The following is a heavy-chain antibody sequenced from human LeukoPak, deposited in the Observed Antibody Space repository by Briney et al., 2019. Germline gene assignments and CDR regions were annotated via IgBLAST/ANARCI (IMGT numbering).Heavy chain of an antibody. CDR2: ISSSSSYT. Sequence: GGSLRLSCAASGFTFSSYSMNWVRQAPGKGLEWVSSISSSSSYTYHADSVKGRFTISRNNAKNSLYLQMDSLRAEDTAVYYCARDGSSGRDRYYYYGMDVWGQGTTVTVSS. D-gene: IGHD6-19*01. CDR1: GFTFSSYS. CDR3: ARDGSSGRDRYYYYGMDV. V-gene: IGHV3-21*01. J-gene: IGHJ6*02.